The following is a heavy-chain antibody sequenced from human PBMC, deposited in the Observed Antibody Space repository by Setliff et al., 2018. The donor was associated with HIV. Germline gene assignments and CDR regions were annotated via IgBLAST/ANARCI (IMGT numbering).Heavy chain of an antibody. CDR1: GYTFTSYG. Sequence: GASVKVSCKASGYTFTSYGISWVRQAPGQGLEWMGILNPSGGSTTYALKLQGRVTMTTDTSTSTAYMELRSLRSDDTALYYCARERAPHEPVFDSWGQGTLVTVSS. CDR3: ARERAPHEPVFDS. D-gene: IGHD4-4*01. J-gene: IGHJ4*02. CDR2: LNPSGGST. V-gene: IGHV1-18*01.